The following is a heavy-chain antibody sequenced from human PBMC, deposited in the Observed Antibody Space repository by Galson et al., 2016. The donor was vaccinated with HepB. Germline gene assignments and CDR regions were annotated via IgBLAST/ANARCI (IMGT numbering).Heavy chain of an antibody. CDR3: AGGSDYSNYVAIY. CDR1: GYTFTNYD. CDR2: MNPKSGIT. D-gene: IGHD4-11*01. J-gene: IGHJ4*02. Sequence: SVKVSCKASGYTFTNYDISWVRQASGQGLEWMGWMNPKSGITGYAQKFQGRVTMTRNASISTAYMELSSLRSEDTAVYYCAGGSDYSNYVAIYWGQGTLVTASS. V-gene: IGHV1-8*01.